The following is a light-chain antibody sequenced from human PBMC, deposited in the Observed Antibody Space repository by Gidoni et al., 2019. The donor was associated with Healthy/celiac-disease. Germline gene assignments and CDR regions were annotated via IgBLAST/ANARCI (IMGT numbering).Light chain of an antibody. V-gene: IGKV3-11*01. CDR1: QSVSSY. Sequence: EIVLTQSPATLSLSPGERATLSCSASQSVSSYLAWYQQKPGQAPRLLIYDASNRATGIPARFSVSGSGTDFTLTISSLEPEDFAVYYCQQRSNFFTFGPGTKVDIK. CDR2: DAS. CDR3: QQRSNFFT. J-gene: IGKJ3*01.